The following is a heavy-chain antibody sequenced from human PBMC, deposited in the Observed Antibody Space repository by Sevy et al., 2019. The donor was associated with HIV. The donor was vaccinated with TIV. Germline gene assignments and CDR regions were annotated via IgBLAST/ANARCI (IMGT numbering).Heavy chain of an antibody. CDR3: VRAGGTFDSYWYFDL. J-gene: IGHJ2*01. CDR2: ISPVDDT. CDR1: GFTFTDYD. D-gene: IGHD1-26*01. Sequence: GGSLRLSCAASGFTFTDYDMHWVRQGSGRGLEWVSGISPVDDTNYPDFLKGRFTISRENAKKSLFLQINSLRVEDTAVYYCVRAGGTFDSYWYFDLWGRGTLVTVSS. V-gene: IGHV3-13*01.